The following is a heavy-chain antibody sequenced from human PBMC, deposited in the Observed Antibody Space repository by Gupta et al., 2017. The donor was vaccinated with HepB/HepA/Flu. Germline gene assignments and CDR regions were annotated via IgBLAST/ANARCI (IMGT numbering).Heavy chain of an antibody. CDR3: AKDSLPPWFGSGLVPFDN. Sequence: QVQLVESGGGVVQPGRSLRLSCAASGFTFSSYGMHWVRQAPGKGLEWVAVISYDGSNEYYADSVKGRFTISRDNSRNTLYLQMNSLRAEDTAVYYCAKDSLPPWFGSGLVPFDNWGQGTLVTVSS. V-gene: IGHV3-30*18. CDR1: GFTFSSYG. D-gene: IGHD6-19*01. CDR2: ISYDGSNE. J-gene: IGHJ4*02.